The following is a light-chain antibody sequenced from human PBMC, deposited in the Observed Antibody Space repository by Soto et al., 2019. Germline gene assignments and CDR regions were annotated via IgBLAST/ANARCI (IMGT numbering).Light chain of an antibody. CDR1: SSDVGVYNN. CDR2: DVS. Sequence: QSALTQPASVSGSPGQSITISCTGTSSDVGVYNNVSWYQQHPGKAPKLMIYDVSNRPSGISNRFSGSKSGNTASLTISGLQAEDEADYYCSSYTRSSTFVFGTGTKVTVL. V-gene: IGLV2-14*01. CDR3: SSYTRSSTFV. J-gene: IGLJ1*01.